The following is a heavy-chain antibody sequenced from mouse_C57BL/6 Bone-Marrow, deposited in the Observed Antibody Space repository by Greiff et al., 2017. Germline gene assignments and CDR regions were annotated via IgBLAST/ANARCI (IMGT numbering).Heavy chain of an antibody. CDR2: IYPRSGNT. J-gene: IGHJ2*01. CDR3: AREGKITTVVSDY. V-gene: IGHV1-81*01. Sequence: VKLQQSGAELARPGASVKLSCKASGYTFTSYGISWVKQRTGQGLEWIGEIYPRSGNTYYNEKFKCKATLTADKSSSTAYMELRSLTSEDSAGYFCAREGKITTVVSDYWGRGTTLTVSS. CDR1: GYTFTSYG. D-gene: IGHD1-1*01.